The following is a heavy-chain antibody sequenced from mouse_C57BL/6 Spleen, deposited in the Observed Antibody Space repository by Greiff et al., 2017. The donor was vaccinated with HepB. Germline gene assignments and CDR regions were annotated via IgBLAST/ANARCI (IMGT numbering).Heavy chain of an antibody. Sequence: VKLQQPGAELVKPGASVKLSCKASGYTFTSYWMHWVKQRPGQGLEWIGNINPSNGGTNYNEKFKSKATLTVDKSSSTVYMQLSSLTSEDSAVYYCARGGYYGNSMDYWGQGASVTVSS. V-gene: IGHV1-53*01. CDR3: ARGGYYGNSMDY. CDR1: GYTFTSYW. CDR2: INPSNGGT. J-gene: IGHJ4*01. D-gene: IGHD1-1*01.